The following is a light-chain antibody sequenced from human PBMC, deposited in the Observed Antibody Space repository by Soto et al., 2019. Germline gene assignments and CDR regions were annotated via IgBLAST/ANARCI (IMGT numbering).Light chain of an antibody. CDR2: EVS. J-gene: IGLJ1*01. CDR3: SSYTSSSTPYV. V-gene: IGLV2-14*01. Sequence: QSALTQPASVSGSPGQSITISCTGTSSDVGGYSYVSWYQQHPGKAPKLMIYEVSNRPSGVSNRLSGSKSGNTASLTISGLQADDEADYYCSSYTSSSTPYVFGTGTKLTVL. CDR1: SSDVGGYSY.